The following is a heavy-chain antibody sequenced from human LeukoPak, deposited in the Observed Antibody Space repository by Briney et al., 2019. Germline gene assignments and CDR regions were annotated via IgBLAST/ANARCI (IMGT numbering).Heavy chain of an antibody. CDR1: GFTFSSYS. J-gene: IGHJ6*02. CDR2: ISSSSSYI. Sequence: PGGSLRLSCAASGFTFSSYSMNWVRQAPGKGLEWVSSISSSSSYIYYADSVKGRFTISRDNSKNTLYLQMNSLRAEDTAVYYCARDHRVVAVAVDYYYGMDVWGQGTTVTVSS. D-gene: IGHD2-15*01. CDR3: ARDHRVVAVAVDYYYGMDV. V-gene: IGHV3-21*01.